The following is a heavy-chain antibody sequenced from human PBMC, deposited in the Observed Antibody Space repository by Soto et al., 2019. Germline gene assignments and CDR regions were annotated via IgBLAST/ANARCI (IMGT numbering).Heavy chain of an antibody. V-gene: IGHV4-4*02. CDR3: ASSTAGVALSWFDP. Sequence: SETLSLTCAVSGGSISSSNWWSWVRQPPGKGLEWIGEIYHSGSTNYNPSLKSRVTISVDKSKNQFSLKLSSVTSADTAVYYCASSTAGVALSWFDPWGQGTLVTVSS. D-gene: IGHD3-10*01. CDR2: IYHSGST. J-gene: IGHJ5*02. CDR1: GGSISSSNW.